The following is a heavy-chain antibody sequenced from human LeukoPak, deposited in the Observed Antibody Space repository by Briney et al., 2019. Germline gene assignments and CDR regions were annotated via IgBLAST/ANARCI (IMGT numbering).Heavy chain of an antibody. CDR2: ISFDATKE. Sequence: GGSLRLSCAASGFTFSNYAMPWVRQAPGKGLEWVAVISFDATKEYFGKSVKGRFTISRDNSKSTLFLQMHSLRVEDTALYFCARFKVGSNTTQKNAFDVWGRGTGVTVSS. D-gene: IGHD1-26*01. CDR1: GFTFSNYA. CDR3: ARFKVGSNTTQKNAFDV. V-gene: IGHV3-30*01. J-gene: IGHJ3*01.